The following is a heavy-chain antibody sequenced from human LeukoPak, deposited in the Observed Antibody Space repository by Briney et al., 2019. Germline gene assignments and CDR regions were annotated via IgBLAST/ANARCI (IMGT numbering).Heavy chain of an antibody. J-gene: IGHJ4*02. V-gene: IGHV3-49*03. CDR2: IRSKAFGGTP. CDR1: GFTFDDYA. D-gene: IGHD4-17*01. CDR3: TRNTVTVHFDY. Sequence: GGSLRLSCSASGFTFDDYAVSWFRQAPGKGLEWAGFIRSKAFGGTPEYAASVRGRFTISRDDSKSIAYLQMNGLKTEDTAVYYCTRNTVTVHFDYWSQGTLVTVSS.